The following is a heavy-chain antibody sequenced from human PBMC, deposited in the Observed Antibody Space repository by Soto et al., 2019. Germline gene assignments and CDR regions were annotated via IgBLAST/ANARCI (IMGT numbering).Heavy chain of an antibody. CDR3: ARGPPNYDFWSGYVNERYYFDY. Sequence: GESLKISCKGSGYSFTSYWIGWVRQMPGKGLEWMGIIYPGDSDTRYSPSFQGQVTISADKSFSTAYLQWSSLKASDTAMYYCARGPPNYDFWSGYVNERYYFDYWGQGTLVTVSS. J-gene: IGHJ4*02. V-gene: IGHV5-51*01. D-gene: IGHD3-3*01. CDR2: IYPGDSDT. CDR1: GYSFTSYW.